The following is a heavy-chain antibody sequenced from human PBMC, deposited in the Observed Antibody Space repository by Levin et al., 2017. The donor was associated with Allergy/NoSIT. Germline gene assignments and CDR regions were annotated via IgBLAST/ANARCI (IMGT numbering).Heavy chain of an antibody. V-gene: IGHV4-59*01. CDR2: ISYSGST. D-gene: IGHD4-11*01. CDR3: ARDRTVSIRENYYYYGMDV. Sequence: SETLSLTCTVSGGPISSYYWSWIRQPPGKGLEWIGYISYSGSTNYNPSLKSRVTLSVDTSKNRFSLKLSSVTAADTAVYYCARDRTVSIRENYYYYGMDVWGPGTTVTVSS. J-gene: IGHJ6*02. CDR1: GGPISSYY.